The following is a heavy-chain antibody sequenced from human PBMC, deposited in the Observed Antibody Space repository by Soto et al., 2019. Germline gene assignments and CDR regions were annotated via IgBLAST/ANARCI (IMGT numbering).Heavy chain of an antibody. Sequence: GSLRLSCAASGFTFSSYWMSWVRQAPGKGLEWVANIKQDGSEKYYVDSVKGRFTISRDNAKNSLYLQMNSLRAEDTAVYYCARSRQDSSSWSLGLYYYYYYGMDVWGQGTTVTVLL. D-gene: IGHD6-13*01. CDR3: ARSRQDSSSWSLGLYYYYYYGMDV. CDR2: IKQDGSEK. J-gene: IGHJ6*02. V-gene: IGHV3-7*03. CDR1: GFTFSSYW.